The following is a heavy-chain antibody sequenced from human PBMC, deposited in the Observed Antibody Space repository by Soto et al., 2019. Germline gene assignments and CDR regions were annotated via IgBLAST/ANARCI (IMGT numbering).Heavy chain of an antibody. CDR1: GGSISSGDYY. CDR2: IYYSGST. J-gene: IGHJ3*02. V-gene: IGHV4-30-4*01. Sequence: PSETLSLTCTVSGGSISSGDYYWSWIRQPPGKGLEWIGYIYYSGSTYYNPSLKSRVTISVDTSKNQFSLKLSSVTAADTAVYYCARGRVSFSTRGAFDIWGQGTMVTVSS. CDR3: ARGRVSFSTRGAFDI. D-gene: IGHD3-3*02.